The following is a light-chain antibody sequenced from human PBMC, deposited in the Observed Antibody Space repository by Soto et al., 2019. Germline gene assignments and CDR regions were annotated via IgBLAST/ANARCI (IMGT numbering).Light chain of an antibody. CDR2: DAS. CDR3: QQRSNWPLT. Sequence: EIVLTQSPATLSLSPGERAALSCRASQSVSSHLAWYQQKPGQAPRLLIYDASNRATGIPARFSGSGSGTAFTLIISRLEPEDLAVYYCQQRSNWPLTFGGGTKVEIK. V-gene: IGKV3-11*01. J-gene: IGKJ4*01. CDR1: QSVSSH.